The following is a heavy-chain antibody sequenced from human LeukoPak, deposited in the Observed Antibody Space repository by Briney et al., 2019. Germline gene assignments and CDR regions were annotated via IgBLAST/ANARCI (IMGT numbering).Heavy chain of an antibody. CDR2: IYSGGST. D-gene: IGHD6-6*01. CDR3: AGSSSSVNDAFDI. J-gene: IGHJ3*02. CDR1: GFTVSSNY. V-gene: IGHV3-53*01. Sequence: GGSLRLSCAASGFTVSSNYMSWVRQAPGKGLEWVSVIYSGGSTYYADSVKGRFTISRDNSKNTLYLQMNSLRAEDTAVYYCAGSSSSVNDAFDIWGQGTMVTVSS.